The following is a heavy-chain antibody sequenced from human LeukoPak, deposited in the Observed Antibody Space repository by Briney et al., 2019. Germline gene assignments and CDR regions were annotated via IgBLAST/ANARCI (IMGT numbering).Heavy chain of an antibody. Sequence: ASVKVSCKASGYTFTSYYMHWVRQAPGQGLEWMGIINPSGGSTSYAQKFQGRVTMTRDMSTSTVYMELSSLRSEDTAVYYCTRQVMVYAYGYWGQGTLVTVSS. D-gene: IGHD2-8*01. CDR2: INPSGGST. CDR1: GYTFTSYY. J-gene: IGHJ4*02. CDR3: TRQVMVYAYGY. V-gene: IGHV1-46*03.